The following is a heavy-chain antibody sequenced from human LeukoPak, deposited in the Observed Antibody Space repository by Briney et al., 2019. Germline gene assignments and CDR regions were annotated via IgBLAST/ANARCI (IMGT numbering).Heavy chain of an antibody. V-gene: IGHV3-13*04. Sequence: GGSLRLSCAASGFTLRRYDMHWVRQATGKGLEWVSAIGSVGDTYYPGSVKGRFTMSREDAKNSLYLQMNGLRAGDTAVYYCVRGIGNYYDSGASNSWGQGTLVTVSS. D-gene: IGHD3-10*01. CDR1: GFTLRRYD. J-gene: IGHJ4*02. CDR3: VRGIGNYYDSGASNS. CDR2: IGSVGDT.